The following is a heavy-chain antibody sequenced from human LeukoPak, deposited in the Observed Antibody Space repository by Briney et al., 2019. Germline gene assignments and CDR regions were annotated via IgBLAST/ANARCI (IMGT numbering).Heavy chain of an antibody. CDR1: GFTFSSYA. D-gene: IGHD3-22*01. Sequence: GGSLRLSCAASGFTFSSYAMHWVRQAPGKGLEWVSVISYDGSNKYYADSVKGRFTISRDNAKNSLYLQMNSLRAEDTAVYYCARDAHDYDSRPPDYWGQGALVTVSS. CDR2: ISYDGSNK. V-gene: IGHV3-30-3*01. J-gene: IGHJ4*02. CDR3: ARDAHDYDSRPPDY.